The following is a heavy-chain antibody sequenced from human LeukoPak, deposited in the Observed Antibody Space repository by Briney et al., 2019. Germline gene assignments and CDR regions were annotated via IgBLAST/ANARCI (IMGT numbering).Heavy chain of an antibody. V-gene: IGHV3-15*01. CDR1: GFTFSNAW. J-gene: IGHJ6*03. Sequence: GGSLRLSCAASGFTFSNAWMSWVRQAPGKGLEWVGRIKSKTDGGTTDYAAPVKGRFTISRDDSKNTLYLQMNSLKTEDTAVYYCTTDPYYYDYYYMDVWGKGTTVTVSS. CDR2: IKSKTDGGTT. CDR3: TTDPYYYDYYYMDV.